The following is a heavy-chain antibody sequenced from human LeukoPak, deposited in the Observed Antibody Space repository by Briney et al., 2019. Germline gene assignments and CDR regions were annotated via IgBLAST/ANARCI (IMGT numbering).Heavy chain of an antibody. J-gene: IGHJ4*02. Sequence: ASVTVSCKASGYTFTSYGISWVRQAPGQGLEWMGWISAYNGNTNYAQKLQGRVTMTTDTSTSTAYMELRSLRSDDPAVYYCARHYDFWSGYYQYYFDYWGQGTLVTVSS. CDR3: ARHYDFWSGYYQYYFDY. V-gene: IGHV1-18*01. CDR1: GYTFTSYG. D-gene: IGHD3-3*01. CDR2: ISAYNGNT.